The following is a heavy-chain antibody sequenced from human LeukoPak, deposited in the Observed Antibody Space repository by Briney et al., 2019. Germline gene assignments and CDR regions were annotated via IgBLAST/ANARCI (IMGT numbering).Heavy chain of an antibody. J-gene: IGHJ4*02. CDR3: ARQECSAGSCHRY. V-gene: IGHV5-51*01. Sequence: GESLKISCQGSGYTFTSYWIGWVRQMPGNGLEWMGIIYPGDFDTRSSPSFQGQVTISVDKSISTAYLQWSSLKASDTAMYYCARQECSAGSCHRYWGQGTLVTVSS. CDR1: GYTFTSYW. CDR2: IYPGDFDT. D-gene: IGHD2-15*01.